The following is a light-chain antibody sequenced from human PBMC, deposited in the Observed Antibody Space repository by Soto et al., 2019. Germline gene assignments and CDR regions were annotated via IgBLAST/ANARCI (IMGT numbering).Light chain of an antibody. J-gene: IGLJ1*01. CDR3: NSYTGWIYV. CDR1: SSDVGGYNY. Sequence: QSALTQPPSASGSPGQSVTISCTGTSSDVGGYNYVSWYQHHPGKAPKLIIFEVNKLPSGVPDRFSGSKFGNTASLTVSGLQAEDEADYYCNSYTGWIYVFGTGTKLTVL. CDR2: EVN. V-gene: IGLV2-8*01.